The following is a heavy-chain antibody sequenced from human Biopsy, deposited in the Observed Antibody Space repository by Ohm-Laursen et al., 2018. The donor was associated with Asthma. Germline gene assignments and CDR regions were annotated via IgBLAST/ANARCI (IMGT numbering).Heavy chain of an antibody. J-gene: IGHJ4*02. D-gene: IGHD3-22*01. Sequence: SLRLSCAASGFPVSRDHIFWVRQAPGRGRGWVSVIYSGGTAHTADSVRGRFTISRDYSKNTLYLQRHSLRAEDTAVYYCARGDSSNWSHYYFDYWGQGTLVTVSS. CDR1: GFPVSRDH. V-gene: IGHV3-53*01. CDR2: IYSGGTA. CDR3: ARGDSSNWSHYYFDY.